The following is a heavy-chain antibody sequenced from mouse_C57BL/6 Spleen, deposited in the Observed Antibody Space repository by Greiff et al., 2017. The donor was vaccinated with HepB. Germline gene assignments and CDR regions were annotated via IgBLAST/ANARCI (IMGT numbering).Heavy chain of an antibody. CDR3: ARGPYFPYAMDY. D-gene: IGHD1-1*01. CDR1: GFTFSSYA. J-gene: IGHJ4*01. V-gene: IGHV5-4*03. CDR2: ISDGGSYT. Sequence: DVKLVESGGGLVKPGGSLKLSCAASGFTFSSYAMSWVRQTPEKRLEWVATISDGGSYTYYPDNVKGRFTISRDNAKNNLYLQMSHLKSEDTAMYYCARGPYFPYAMDYWGQGTSVTVSS.